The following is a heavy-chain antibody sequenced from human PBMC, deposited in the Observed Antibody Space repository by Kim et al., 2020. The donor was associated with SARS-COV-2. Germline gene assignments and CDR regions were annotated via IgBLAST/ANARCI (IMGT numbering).Heavy chain of an antibody. V-gene: IGHV4-34*01. CDR3: VRGGYWRFDS. CDR2: INHSEST. D-gene: IGHD2-15*01. J-gene: IGHJ4*02. CDR1: GGSFSDYF. Sequence: SETLSLTCAVYGGSFSDYFWTWIRQPPGKGLEWIGEINHSESTKYSPSFKSRVTISIDKSKNQISLKLTSVTAADTAVYYCVRGGYWRFDSWGQGNLV.